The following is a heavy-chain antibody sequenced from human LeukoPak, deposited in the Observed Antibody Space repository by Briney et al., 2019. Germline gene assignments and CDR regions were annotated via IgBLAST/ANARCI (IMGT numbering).Heavy chain of an antibody. CDR2: ISSSSSYS. J-gene: IGHJ4*02. D-gene: IGHD2-15*01. V-gene: IGHV3-11*05. CDR3: ARDPGQPAFRWDY. Sequence: PGRSLRLSCAASGFTFSDYYMSWIRQAPGKGLEWVSYISSSSSYSNDADSVKGRFTISRDNAKNSLYLQMNSLRAEDTAIYYCARDPGQPAFRWDYWGQGTLVTVSS. CDR1: GFTFSDYY.